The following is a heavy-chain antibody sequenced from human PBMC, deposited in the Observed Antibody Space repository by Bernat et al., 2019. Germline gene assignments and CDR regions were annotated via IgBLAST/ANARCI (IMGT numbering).Heavy chain of an antibody. V-gene: IGHV3-30*03. Sequence: QVQLVESGGGVVQPGRSLRLSCAASGFTFSSYGMHWVRQAPGKGLEWVAVISYDGSNKYYVDSVKGRFTISRDNAKNSLYLQMNSLRAEDTAVYYCARLYGGWENYWYFDLWGRGTLVTVSS. CDR3: ARLYGGWENYWYFDL. CDR2: ISYDGSNK. CDR1: GFTFSSYG. J-gene: IGHJ2*01. D-gene: IGHD4/OR15-4a*01.